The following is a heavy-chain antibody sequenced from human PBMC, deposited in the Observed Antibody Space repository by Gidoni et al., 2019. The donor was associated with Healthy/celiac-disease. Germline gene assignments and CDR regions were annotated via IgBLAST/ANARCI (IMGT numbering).Heavy chain of an antibody. Sequence: QVQLVESGGGVVQPGRSLSLSCAASGFTFSSYAMHWVRQAPGKGLEWVAVISYDGSNKYYADSVKGRFTISRDNSKNTLYLQMNSLRAEDTAVYYCARDPGDYVFDYWGQGTLVTVSS. J-gene: IGHJ4*02. CDR2: ISYDGSNK. D-gene: IGHD4-17*01. CDR1: GFTFSSYA. V-gene: IGHV3-30-3*01. CDR3: ARDPGDYVFDY.